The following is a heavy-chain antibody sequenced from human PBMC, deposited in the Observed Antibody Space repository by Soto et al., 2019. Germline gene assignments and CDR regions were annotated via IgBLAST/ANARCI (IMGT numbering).Heavy chain of an antibody. CDR1: GDSVSSGRDY. CDR2: ISYTGST. V-gene: IGHV4-61*01. CDR3: ARDHGLDYYGMDV. J-gene: IGHJ6*02. Sequence: SETLSLTCTVSGDSVSSGRDYWSWIRQPPGKGLEWIAYISYTGSTNYNPSLKSRVTISVDRSKNQFSLRLTSVTAADTAVYYCARDHGLDYYGMDVWGQGTTVPVSS.